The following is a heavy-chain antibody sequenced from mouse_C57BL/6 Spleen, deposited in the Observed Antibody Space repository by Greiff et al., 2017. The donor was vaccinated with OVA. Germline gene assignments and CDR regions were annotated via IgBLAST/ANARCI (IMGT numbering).Heavy chain of an antibody. J-gene: IGHJ1*03. Sequence: EVQLQQSGPELVKPGASVKIPCKASGYTFTDYNMDWVKQSHGKSLEWIGDINPNNGGTIYNQKFKGKATLSVDKSSSTSYMERRSLTSEDTAVYYCARKGAYYGSSSCYFDVWGTGTTVTVSS. V-gene: IGHV1-18*01. D-gene: IGHD1-1*01. CDR1: GYTFTDYN. CDR3: ARKGAYYGSSSCYFDV. CDR2: INPNNGGT.